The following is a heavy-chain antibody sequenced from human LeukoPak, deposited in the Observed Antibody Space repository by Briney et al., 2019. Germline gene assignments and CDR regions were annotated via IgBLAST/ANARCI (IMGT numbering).Heavy chain of an antibody. CDR1: NDSISKYY. D-gene: IGHD6-13*01. CDR3: ATGYSSTWYYFDY. CDR2: IYYSGST. J-gene: IGHJ4*02. V-gene: IGHV4-59*01. Sequence: SETLSLTCTVSNDSISKYYWSWIRQPPGKGLEWIGYIYYSGSTNCNPSLRSRVTISVDTSKNQFSLKLASVTAADTAVYYCATGYSSTWYYFDYWGQGTLVTVSS.